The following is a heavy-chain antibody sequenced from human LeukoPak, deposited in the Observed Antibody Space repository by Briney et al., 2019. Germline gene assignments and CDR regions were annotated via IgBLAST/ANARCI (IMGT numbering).Heavy chain of an antibody. J-gene: IGHJ3*02. Sequence: GGSLRLSCAASGFTFSSYWMSWVRQAPGKGLEWVANIKQDGSEKYYVDSVKGRFTISRDNAKNSLYLQMSSLRAEDTAVYYCATYYYDSSGYSYDAFDIWGQGTMVTVSS. V-gene: IGHV3-7*01. D-gene: IGHD3-22*01. CDR2: IKQDGSEK. CDR3: ATYYYDSSGYSYDAFDI. CDR1: GFTFSSYW.